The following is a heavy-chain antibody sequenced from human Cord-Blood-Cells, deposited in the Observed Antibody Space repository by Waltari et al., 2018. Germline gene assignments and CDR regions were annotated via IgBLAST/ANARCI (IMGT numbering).Heavy chain of an antibody. CDR1: GATASSNSAA. Sequence: QVQLQQSGPGLVKPSQTLSLTCAISGATASSNSAAWIWLRPSPSRGLEWLGRTYYRSKWYNDYAVSVKSRITINPDTSKNQFSLQLNSVTPEDTAVYYCARGYGYSSSWDAFDIWGQGTMVTVSS. CDR3: ARGYGYSSSWDAFDI. D-gene: IGHD6-13*01. CDR2: TYYRSKWYN. J-gene: IGHJ3*02. V-gene: IGHV6-1*01.